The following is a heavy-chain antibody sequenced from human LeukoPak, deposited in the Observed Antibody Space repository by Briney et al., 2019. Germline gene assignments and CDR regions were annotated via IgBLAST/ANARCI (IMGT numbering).Heavy chain of an antibody. CDR3: AKGDSSGYYYH. V-gene: IGHV3-30*18. D-gene: IGHD3-22*01. Sequence: GGSLRLSCAASESIVSSNYMSWVRQAPGKGLEWVAVISYDGSNKYYADSVKGRFTISRDNSKNTLYLQMNSLRAEDTALYYCAKGDSSGYYYHWGQGTLVTVSS. CDR1: ESIVSSNY. J-gene: IGHJ5*02. CDR2: ISYDGSNK.